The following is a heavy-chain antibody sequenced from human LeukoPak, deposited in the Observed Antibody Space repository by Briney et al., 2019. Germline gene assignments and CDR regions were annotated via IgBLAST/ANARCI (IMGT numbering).Heavy chain of an antibody. D-gene: IGHD3-10*01. CDR1: GFTFLTYP. V-gene: IGHV3-23*01. CDR2: ISGSGGTT. Sequence: GGSLRLSCAASGFTFLTYPMTWVRQAPGKGLEWVSGISGSGGTTYYADSVKGRFTISRDNSKNTLYLQMNSLRVEDTALYYCAKGVYRSGAYYSEPYYYYYMDVWGKGTTVTVSS. J-gene: IGHJ6*03. CDR3: AKGVYRSGAYYSEPYYYYYMDV.